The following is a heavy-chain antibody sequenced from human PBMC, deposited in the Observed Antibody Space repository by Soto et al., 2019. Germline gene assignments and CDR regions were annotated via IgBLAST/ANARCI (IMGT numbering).Heavy chain of an antibody. CDR1: GFIFSSYS. V-gene: IGHV3-48*02. J-gene: IGHJ3*02. CDR2: ISSSSSTI. CDR3: ARDGDRFELPDAFDI. Sequence: GGSLRLSCAASGFIFSSYSMNWVRQAPGKGLEWVSYISSSSSTIYYADSVKGRFTISRDNAKNSLYLQMNSLRDEDTAVYYCARDGDRFELPDAFDIWGQGTMVTVSS. D-gene: IGHD1-26*01.